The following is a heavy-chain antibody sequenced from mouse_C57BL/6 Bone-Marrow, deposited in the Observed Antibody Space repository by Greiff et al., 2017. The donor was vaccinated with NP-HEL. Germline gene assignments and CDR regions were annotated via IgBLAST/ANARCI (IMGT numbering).Heavy chain of an antibody. CDR3: ARGPSYYSNYPFAY. Sequence: EVHLVESGGDLVKPGGSLKLSCAASGFTFSSYGMSWVRQTPDKRLEWVATISSGGSYTYYPDSVKGRFTISRDNAKNTLYLQMSSLKSEDTAMYYCARGPSYYSNYPFAYWGQGTLVTVSA. V-gene: IGHV5-6*01. D-gene: IGHD2-5*01. J-gene: IGHJ3*01. CDR1: GFTFSSYG. CDR2: ISSGGSYT.